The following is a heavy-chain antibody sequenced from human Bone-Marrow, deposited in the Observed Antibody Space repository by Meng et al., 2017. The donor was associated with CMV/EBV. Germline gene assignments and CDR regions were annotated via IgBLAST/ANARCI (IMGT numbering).Heavy chain of an antibody. CDR2: IWYDGSNK. Sequence: GGSLRLSCAASGFTFSSYGMHWVRQAPGKGLEWVAVIWYDGSNKYYADSVKGRFTISRDNSKNTLFLQMNSLRAEDTAVYYCARVGRFIAVAGPFDYWGQGTLVTVSS. CDR3: ARVGRFIAVAGPFDY. CDR1: GFTFSSYG. D-gene: IGHD6-19*01. J-gene: IGHJ4*02. V-gene: IGHV3-33*01.